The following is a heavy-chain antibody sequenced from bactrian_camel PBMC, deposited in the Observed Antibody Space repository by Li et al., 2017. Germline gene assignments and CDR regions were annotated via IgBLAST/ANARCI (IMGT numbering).Heavy chain of an antibody. D-gene: IGHD1*01. CDR3: AADWRFWEWCTLVRNEYNV. V-gene: IGHV3S57*01. Sequence: HVQLVESGGGSVQAGKSLRLSCVASGDSRKYCMGWFRQAPGKEREGVAAIGSDARARYADSVKGRFTIWEDNAKNTLYLQMNSLKPDDTAMYYCAADWRFWEWCTLVRNEYNVWGQGTQVTVS. J-gene: IGHJ4*01. CDR1: GDSRKYC. CDR2: IGSDARA.